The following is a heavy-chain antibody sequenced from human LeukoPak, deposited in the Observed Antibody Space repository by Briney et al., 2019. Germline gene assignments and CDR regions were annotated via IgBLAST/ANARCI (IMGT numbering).Heavy chain of an antibody. CDR3: ARDLSITMVRGVQF. D-gene: IGHD3-10*01. CDR2: IYSGGST. J-gene: IGHJ4*02. Sequence: HPGGSLRLSCAASGFTVSSNYMSWVRQALGKGLEWVSVIYSGGSTYYADSVKGRFTISRDNSKNTLYLQMNSLRAEDTAVYYCARDLSITMVRGVQFGGQGTLVTVSS. V-gene: IGHV3-66*01. CDR1: GFTVSSNY.